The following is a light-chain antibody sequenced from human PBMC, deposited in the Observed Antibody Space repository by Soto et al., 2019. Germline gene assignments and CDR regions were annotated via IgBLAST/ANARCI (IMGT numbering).Light chain of an antibody. V-gene: IGKV1-9*01. CDR2: AAS. J-gene: IGKJ3*01. Sequence: DIQLTQSPSFLSASVGDRVTITCRASQGISSYLAWYQQKPGKAPKLLIYAASTFQSGVPSRFSVSGSGTEFTPTISSLQPEDCATYDCQQLNSYPRFTFGPGTKVDIK. CDR1: QGISSY. CDR3: QQLNSYPRFT.